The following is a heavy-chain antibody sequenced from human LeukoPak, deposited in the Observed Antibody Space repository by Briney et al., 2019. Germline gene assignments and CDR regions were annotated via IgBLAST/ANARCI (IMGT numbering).Heavy chain of an antibody. V-gene: IGHV1-24*01. CDR3: ATPRGGTTFDY. CDR2: FDPEDGET. CDR1: GYTFTSYY. J-gene: IGHJ4*02. Sequence: GASVKVSCKASGYTFTSYYMHWVRQAPGKGLEWMGGFDPEDGETIYAQKFQGRVTMTEDTSTDTAYMELSSLRSEDTAVYYCATPRGGTTFDYWGQGTLVTVSS. D-gene: IGHD1-7*01.